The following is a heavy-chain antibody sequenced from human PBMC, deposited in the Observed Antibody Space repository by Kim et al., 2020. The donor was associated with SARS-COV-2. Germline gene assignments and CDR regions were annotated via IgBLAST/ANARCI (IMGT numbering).Heavy chain of an antibody. CDR2: IRSKANGGTS. D-gene: IGHD3-22*01. Sequence: GGSLRLSCAASGFTFGDCAMSWFRQAPGKGLEWVGFIRSKANGGTSDYAVSVRGRFAISRDDSTTIAYLQMNSLKSEDTGVCYCAKDYCDTGGRRLDYWGQGTVVTVSS. V-gene: IGHV3-49*03. J-gene: IGHJ4*02. CDR1: GFTFGDCA. CDR3: AKDYCDTGGRRLDY.